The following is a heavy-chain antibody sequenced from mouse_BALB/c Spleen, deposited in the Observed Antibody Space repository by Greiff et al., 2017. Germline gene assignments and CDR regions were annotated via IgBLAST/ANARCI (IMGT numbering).Heavy chain of an antibody. CDR1: GYTFTSYY. V-gene: IGHV1S81*02. Sequence: QVQLQQSGAELVKPGASVKLSCKASGYTFTSYYMYWVKQRPGQGLEWIGEINPSNGGTNFNEKFKSKATLTVDKSSSTAYMQLSSLTSEDSAVYYCTRGYGNYDAWFAYWGQGTLVTVSA. D-gene: IGHD2-1*01. CDR2: INPSNGGT. CDR3: TRGYGNYDAWFAY. J-gene: IGHJ3*01.